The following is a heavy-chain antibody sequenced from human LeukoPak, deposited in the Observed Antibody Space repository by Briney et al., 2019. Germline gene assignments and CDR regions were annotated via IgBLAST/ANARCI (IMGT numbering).Heavy chain of an antibody. CDR1: GFTFSSYA. D-gene: IGHD2-2*01. J-gene: IGHJ4*02. CDR2: ISGSGGST. CDR3: TTEVVVVPAAI. V-gene: IGHV3-23*01. Sequence: PGGSLRLSCAASGFTFSSYAMSWVRQAPGKGLEWVSAISGSGGSTYYADSVKGRFTISRDNSKNTLYLQMNSLKTEDTAVYYCTTEVVVVPAAIWGQGTLVTVSS.